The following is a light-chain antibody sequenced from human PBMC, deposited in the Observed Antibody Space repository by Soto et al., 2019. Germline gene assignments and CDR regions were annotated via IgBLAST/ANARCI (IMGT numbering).Light chain of an antibody. V-gene: IGKV1-27*01. Sequence: DIQMTQSPSSLSASVGDRVTITYRASQGISNYLAWYQQKPGKVPKLLIYAASTLQSGVPSRFSGSGSGTDFTLTISSLQPEDVATYYCQKYNSAPPLFTFGPGTKVDIK. CDR3: QKYNSAPPLFT. J-gene: IGKJ3*01. CDR1: QGISNY. CDR2: AAS.